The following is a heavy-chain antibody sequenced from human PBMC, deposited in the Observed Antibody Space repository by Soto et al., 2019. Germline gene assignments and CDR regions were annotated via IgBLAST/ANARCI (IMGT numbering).Heavy chain of an antibody. V-gene: IGHV2-5*01. CDR2: IYWYDDT. CDR1: GFSLSTSAVG. D-gene: IGHD6-19*01. J-gene: IGHJ4*02. CDR3: ALLIAVAGTYFDC. Sequence: QITLKESGPTLVKPPQTLTLTCTFSGFSLSTSAVGVAWIRQPTGKALEWLAIIYWYDDTRYSTSLKSRLNITTDPSKNQLVLTMTNMYPIDTATYYCALLIAVAGTYFDCWCKGTMVTVAS.